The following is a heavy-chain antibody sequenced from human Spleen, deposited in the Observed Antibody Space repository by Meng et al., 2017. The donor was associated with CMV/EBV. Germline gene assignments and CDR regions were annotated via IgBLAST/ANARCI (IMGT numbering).Heavy chain of an antibody. Sequence: LSLTCAASGFTFSNAWMSWVRQAPGKGLEWVGRIKSKTDGGTTDYAAPVKGRFTISRDDSKNTLYLQMNSLKTEDTAVYYCTTSPPIVATTFDYWGQGTLVTVSS. CDR3: TTSPPIVATTFDY. V-gene: IGHV3-15*01. D-gene: IGHD5-12*01. CDR2: IKSKTDGGTT. J-gene: IGHJ4*02. CDR1: GFTFSNAW.